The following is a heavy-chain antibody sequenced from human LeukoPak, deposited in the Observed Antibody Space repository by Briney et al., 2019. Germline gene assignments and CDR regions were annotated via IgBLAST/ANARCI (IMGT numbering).Heavy chain of an antibody. V-gene: IGHV3-7*01. CDR3: AREGIWGSYRGTVDY. CDR2: IKEDGSEK. J-gene: IGHJ4*02. Sequence: GGSLRLSCAASGFTLSNYWMSWVRQAPGEGLEGVANIKEDGSEKYYVASVRGRFTISRDNAKNSLYLQMNSLRAEDTAVYYCAREGIWGSYRGTVDYWGQGTLVTVSS. CDR1: GFTLSNYW. D-gene: IGHD3-16*02.